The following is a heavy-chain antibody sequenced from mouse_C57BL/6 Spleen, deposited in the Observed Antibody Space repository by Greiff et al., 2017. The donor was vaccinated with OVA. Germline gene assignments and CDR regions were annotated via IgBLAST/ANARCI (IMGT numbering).Heavy chain of an antibody. Sequence: VQLQESGPELVTPGASVKISCKASGYAFSSSWMNWVKQRPGTGLEWIGRIYPGDGDTNYNGKFKGKATLTADKSSSTAYMQLSSRTSEDSAVYFCARGNWDGDWGQGTTLTVSS. CDR1: GYAFSSSW. CDR2: IYPGDGDT. J-gene: IGHJ2*01. D-gene: IGHD4-1*01. CDR3: ARGNWDGD. V-gene: IGHV1-82*01.